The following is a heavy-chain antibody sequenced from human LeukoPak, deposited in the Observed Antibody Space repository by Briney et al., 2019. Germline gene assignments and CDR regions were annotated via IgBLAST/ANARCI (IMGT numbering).Heavy chain of an antibody. CDR2: FDPEDGET. CDR1: GYTLTELS. CDR3: ATAKAAAGTCPDY. D-gene: IGHD6-13*01. J-gene: IGHJ4*02. V-gene: IGHV1-24*01. Sequence: ASVKVSCKVSGYTLTELSMHWVRQAPGKGLEWVGGFDPEDGETIYAQKFQGRVTMTEDTSTDTAYTELSSLRSEDTAVYYCATAKAAAGTCPDYWGQGTLVTVSS.